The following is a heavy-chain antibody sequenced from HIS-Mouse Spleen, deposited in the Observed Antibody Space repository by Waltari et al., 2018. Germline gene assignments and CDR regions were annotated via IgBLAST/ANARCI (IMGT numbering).Heavy chain of an antibody. Sequence: QLQLQESGPGLVKPSETLSLTCTVSGGSISSSSYYWGWIRQPPGKGLEWIGSFYYSAGTYDNPSLKSRVTISVDTSKNQFSLQLSSVTAADTAVYYCAREIPYSSSWYDWYFDLWGRGTLVTVSS. CDR1: GGSISSSSYY. CDR2: FYYSAGT. D-gene: IGHD6-13*01. CDR3: AREIPYSSSWYDWYFDL. V-gene: IGHV4-39*07. J-gene: IGHJ2*01.